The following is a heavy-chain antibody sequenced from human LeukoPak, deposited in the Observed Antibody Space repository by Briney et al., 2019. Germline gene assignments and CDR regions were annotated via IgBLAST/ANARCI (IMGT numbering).Heavy chain of an antibody. Sequence: GASVKVSCKSFGFTFTDHYIHWVRQAPGQGLEWMGYIGPHSTFTSSPQEFQGRVTMTRDTSMTTAYMELTRLTSDDTAVYYCVREGEGPLSKDFDYWGQETLVTVSS. CDR3: VREGEGPLSKDFDY. CDR2: IGPHSTFT. J-gene: IGHJ4*02. CDR1: GFTFTDHY. V-gene: IGHV1-2*02. D-gene: IGHD2/OR15-2a*01.